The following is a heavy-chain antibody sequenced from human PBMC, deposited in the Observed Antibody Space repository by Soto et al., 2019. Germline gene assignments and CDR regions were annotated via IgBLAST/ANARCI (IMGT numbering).Heavy chain of an antibody. J-gene: IGHJ4*02. D-gene: IGHD6-13*01. CDR3: AYSSTPFDY. Sequence: EVQLLESGGGLVQPGGSLRLSCAASGFTFSSYAMSWVRQAPGKGVEWVAAISCSGGSTYYADSVKGRFTISRDNSKNTLYLQMNSLRAEDTAVYYCAYSSTPFDYWGQGTLVTVS. V-gene: IGHV3-23*01. CDR1: GFTFSSYA. CDR2: ISCSGGST.